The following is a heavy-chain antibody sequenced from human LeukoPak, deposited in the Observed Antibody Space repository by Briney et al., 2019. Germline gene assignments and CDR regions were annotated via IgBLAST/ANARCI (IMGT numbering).Heavy chain of an antibody. D-gene: IGHD2-8*01. CDR1: GGSFSGYY. J-gene: IGHJ6*03. CDR2: INHSGST. CDR3: ARSRYCTNGVCFRYYMDV. V-gene: IGHV4-34*01. Sequence: PSETLSLTCAVYGGSFSGYYWSWIRQPPGKGLGWIGEINHSGSTNYNPSLKSRVTISVDTSKNQFSLKLSSVTAADTAVYYCARSRYCTNGVCFRYYMDVWGKGTTVTVSS.